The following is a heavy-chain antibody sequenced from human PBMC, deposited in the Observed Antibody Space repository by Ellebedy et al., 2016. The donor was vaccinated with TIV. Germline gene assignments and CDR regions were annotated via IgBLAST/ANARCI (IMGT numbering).Heavy chain of an antibody. D-gene: IGHD1-26*01. V-gene: IGHV3-53*01. CDR1: GFTFSNYA. CDR2: IYTGGTT. J-gene: IGHJ3*02. CDR3: ARGGETYFDEAFDI. Sequence: GESLKISCAASGFTFSNYARSWVRQAPGKGLEWVSVIYTGGTTVYADSVKGRFTISRDNSKNTLYLQMNSLRAEDTAVYYCARGGETYFDEAFDIWGQGTMVTVSS.